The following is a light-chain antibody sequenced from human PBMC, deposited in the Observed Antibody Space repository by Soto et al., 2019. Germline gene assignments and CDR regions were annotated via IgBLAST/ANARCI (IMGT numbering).Light chain of an antibody. CDR1: SSDVGGYDF. V-gene: IGLV2-11*01. J-gene: IGLJ1*01. CDR2: DVT. Sequence: QSMLTQPRSVSGSPGQSVTISCTGTSSDVGGYDFVSWYQQHPGKAPKLMIYDVTKRPSGVPVRFSGSKSGNTASLTISGLQAEDEADYYCCSYAGTPYVFGAGTKVTVL. CDR3: CSYAGTPYV.